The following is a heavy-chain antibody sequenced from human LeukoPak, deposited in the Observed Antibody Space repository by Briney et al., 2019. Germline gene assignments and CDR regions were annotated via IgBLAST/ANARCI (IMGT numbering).Heavy chain of an antibody. CDR3: ARGRGFDS. V-gene: IGHV3-7*01. Sequence: TGGSLRLSCAASGFSFSNYWMSWVRQAPGKGLEWVANVKQDGSEKYYVDSVKGRFTISRDNAKNSLYLQMNSLRAEDTAVYYCARGRGFDSWGLGTPIIVSS. CDR1: GFSFSNYW. D-gene: IGHD3-10*01. CDR2: VKQDGSEK. J-gene: IGHJ4*02.